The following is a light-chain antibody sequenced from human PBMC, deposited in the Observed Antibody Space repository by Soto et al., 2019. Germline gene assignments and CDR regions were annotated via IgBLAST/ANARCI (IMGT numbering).Light chain of an antibody. Sequence: QSALTQPASVSGSPGQSITISCTGTSSDVGGYNYVSLYQQHPGKAPKLMIYDVSNRPSGVSNRFSGSKSGNTASLTISGLQAEDEADYFCSSYTSSSIVFGGRTKLTVL. CDR3: SSYTSSSIV. CDR2: DVS. V-gene: IGLV2-14*01. J-gene: IGLJ2*01. CDR1: SSDVGGYNY.